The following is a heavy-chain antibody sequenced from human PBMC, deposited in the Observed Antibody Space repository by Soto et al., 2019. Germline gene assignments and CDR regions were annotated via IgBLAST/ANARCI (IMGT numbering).Heavy chain of an antibody. D-gene: IGHD4-4*01. CDR2: ISSSSSYI. CDR3: ARESTVTTRRQIDY. V-gene: IGHV3-21*01. CDR1: GFTFSSYS. Sequence: PGGSLRLSCAASGFTFSSYSMNWVRQAPGKGLEWASSISSSSSYIYYADSVKGRFTISRDNAKNSLYLQMNSLRAEDTAVYYCARESTVTTRRQIDYWGQGSLVIVSS. J-gene: IGHJ4*02.